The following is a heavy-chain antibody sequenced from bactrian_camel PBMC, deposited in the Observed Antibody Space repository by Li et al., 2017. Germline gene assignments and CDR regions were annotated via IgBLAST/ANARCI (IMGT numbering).Heavy chain of an antibody. D-gene: IGHD2*01. CDR2: ITIGGSGT. V-gene: IGHV3S53*01. CDR1: GVTYVPLC. Sequence: HVQLVESGGDLVQPGGSLRLSCAASGVTYVPLCMGWFRQAPGKEREGVAAITIGGSGTHYVDSVKGRFTISRDNAKNMLYLQMNDLQPTDTGLYYCSTKLSERGQGTQVTVS. J-gene: IGHJ4*01.